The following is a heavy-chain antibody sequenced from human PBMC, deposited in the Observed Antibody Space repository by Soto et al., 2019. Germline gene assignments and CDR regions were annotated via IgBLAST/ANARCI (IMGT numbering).Heavy chain of an antibody. J-gene: IGHJ4*02. D-gene: IGHD2-8*01. Sequence: PSETLSLTCAVSGYSISSGDYWGWSRQPPGKGLEWIGSIYHSGSPYYTPSPKSRDTISVDTSKNQCSLQLSSPTAADTAVYYCVHHGGVPYYHDFWGQGMLVTVSS. CDR2: IYHSGSP. CDR1: GYSISSGDY. CDR3: VHHGGVPYYHDF. V-gene: IGHV4-38-2*01.